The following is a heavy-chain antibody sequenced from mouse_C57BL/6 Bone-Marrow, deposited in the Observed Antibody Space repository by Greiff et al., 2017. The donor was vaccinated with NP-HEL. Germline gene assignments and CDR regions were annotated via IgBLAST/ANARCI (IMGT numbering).Heavy chain of an antibody. D-gene: IGHD1-2*01. V-gene: IGHV1-64*01. CDR3: ARSTHYYARDY. J-gene: IGHJ2*01. Sequence: VQLQQPGAELVKPGASVKLSGKASGYTFTSYWMHWVKQRPGQGLEWIGMIHPNSGSTNYNEKFKSKATLTVDKSSSTAYMQLSSLTSEDSAVYYCARSTHYYARDYWGQGTTLTVSS. CDR1: GYTFTSYW. CDR2: IHPNSGST.